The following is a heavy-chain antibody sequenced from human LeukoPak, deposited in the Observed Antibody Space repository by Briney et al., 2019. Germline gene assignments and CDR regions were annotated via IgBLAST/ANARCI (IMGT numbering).Heavy chain of an antibody. D-gene: IGHD3-3*01. V-gene: IGHV1-8*01. CDR1: GYTFTSYD. J-gene: IGHJ6*03. CDR2: MNPNSGNT. CDR3: ARLNLITIFGVVINYYYYMDV. Sequence: GASVKVSCKASGYTFTSYDINWVRQATGQGLEWMGWMNPNSGNTGYAQKFQGRVTMTRNTSISTVYMELSRLRSEDTAVYYCARLNLITIFGVVINYYYYMDVWGKGTTVTVSS.